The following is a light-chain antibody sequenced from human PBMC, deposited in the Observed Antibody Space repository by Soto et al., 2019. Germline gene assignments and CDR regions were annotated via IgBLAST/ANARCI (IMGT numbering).Light chain of an antibody. J-gene: IGLJ2*01. CDR1: SRENGAYNF. Sequence: QSVVTQPASVSGAPGQSITNSCTGTSRENGAYNFVFWYQQHPGKAPKLMLYDVNIRPSGVSNRFSGSKSGNTAPLTISGLQAEDEADYYCTSWTTSTTMIFGGGTKVTVL. CDR2: DVN. CDR3: TSWTTSTTMI. V-gene: IGLV2-14*03.